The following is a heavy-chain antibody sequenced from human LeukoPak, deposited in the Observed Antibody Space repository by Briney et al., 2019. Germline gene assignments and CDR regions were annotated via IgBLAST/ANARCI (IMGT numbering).Heavy chain of an antibody. V-gene: IGHV4-31*03. J-gene: IGHJ4*02. CDR1: GGSISSGGYY. D-gene: IGHD3-10*01. CDR3: ARSLVREFRYFDY. Sequence: PSQTLSLTCTVSGGSISSGGYYWSWIRQYPGKGLEWIGYIYYSGSTYYNPSLKSRVTISVDTSKNQFSLKLSSVTAADTAVYYCARSLVREFRYFDYWGQGTLVTVSS. CDR2: IYYSGST.